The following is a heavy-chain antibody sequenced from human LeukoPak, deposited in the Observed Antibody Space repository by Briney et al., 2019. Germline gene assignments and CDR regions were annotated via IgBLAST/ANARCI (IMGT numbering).Heavy chain of an antibody. CDR1: GGTFSNYX. V-gene: IGHV1-69*13. D-gene: IGHD5-18*01. CDR3: ARAYVDTAPGGDYYYGMDV. CDR2: XXXXFGTA. J-gene: IGHJ6*02. Sequence: ASVKVSCKASGGTFSNYXXSWVRQAPGQGLXWXGXXXXXFGTANYAQKFQGRVTITADESTSTAYMELSSLRSEDTAVYYCARAYVDTAPGGDYYYGMDVWGQGTTVTVSS.